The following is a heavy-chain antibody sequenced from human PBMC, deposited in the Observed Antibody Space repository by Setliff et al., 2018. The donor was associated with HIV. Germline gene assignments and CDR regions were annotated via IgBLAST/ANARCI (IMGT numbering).Heavy chain of an antibody. D-gene: IGHD6-13*01. CDR2: INPNSGGT. V-gene: IGHV1-2*02. Sequence: ASVKVSCKASGDAFTDYYIHWVRQAPGQGLEWMGWINPNSGGTNYAQKFQGRVTMTRDTSISTAFMDLSRLSSDDTAVYYCARDPGYKSSWYGSFDIWGQGTMVTVSS. J-gene: IGHJ3*02. CDR1: GDAFTDYY. CDR3: ARDPGYKSSWYGSFDI.